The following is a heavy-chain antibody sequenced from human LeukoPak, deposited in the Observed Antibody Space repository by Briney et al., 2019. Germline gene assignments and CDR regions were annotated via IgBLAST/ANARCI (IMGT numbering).Heavy chain of an antibody. CDR2: MHHSGST. CDR1: GGSISGYY. D-gene: IGHD3-3*01. J-gene: IGHJ6*02. Sequence: SETLSLTRTVAGGSISGYYCSWIRQPPGKGLEWIGYMHHSGSTNYNLPLKSRVTISVDTSKNQFSLRLSSMTDADTAVYYCARGFGEVIRRDYYYYGRDVWGQGTRVSVSS. V-gene: IGHV4-59*01. CDR3: ARGFGEVIRRDYYYYGRDV.